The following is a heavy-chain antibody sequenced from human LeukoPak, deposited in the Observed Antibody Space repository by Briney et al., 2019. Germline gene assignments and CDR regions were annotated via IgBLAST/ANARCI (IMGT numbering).Heavy chain of an antibody. Sequence: GGSLRLSCAASGFTFSNYAMTWVRQAPGKGLEWVSGISASGGSTYYADSVKGRFTISRDNSKNTLYLQMSSLRAEDTAVYYFAKSVTIYTNSGLGYWGQGTLVTVSS. V-gene: IGHV3-23*01. J-gene: IGHJ4*02. CDR1: GFTFSNYA. CDR2: ISASGGST. D-gene: IGHD7-27*01. CDR3: AKSVTIYTNSGLGY.